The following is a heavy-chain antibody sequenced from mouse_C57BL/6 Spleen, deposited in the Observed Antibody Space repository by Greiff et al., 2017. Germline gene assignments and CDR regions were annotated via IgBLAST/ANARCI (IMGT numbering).Heavy chain of an antibody. Sequence: QVQLKQPGAELVKPGASVKMSCKASGYTFTSYWITWVKQRPGQGLEWIGDIYPGSGSTNYNEKFKSKATLTVDTSSSTAYMQLSSLTSEDSAVYYCAREEIYYGNPWFAYWGQGTLVTVSA. CDR3: AREEIYYGNPWFAY. J-gene: IGHJ3*01. D-gene: IGHD2-1*01. CDR1: GYTFTSYW. V-gene: IGHV1-55*01. CDR2: IYPGSGST.